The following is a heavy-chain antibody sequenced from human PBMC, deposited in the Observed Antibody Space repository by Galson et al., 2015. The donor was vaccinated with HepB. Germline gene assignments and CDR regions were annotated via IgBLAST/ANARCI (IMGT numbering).Heavy chain of an antibody. J-gene: IGHJ4*02. Sequence: PALVKPTQTLTLTCTFSGFSLSTSGMCVSWIRQPPGKALEWLARIDWDDDKYYSTSLKTRLTISKDTSKNQVVLTMTNMDPVDTATYYCARLVPAAIEGDPMFDYWGQGTLVTVSS. CDR2: IDWDDDK. V-gene: IGHV2-70*11. CDR3: ARLVPAAIEGDPMFDY. CDR1: GFSLSTSGMC. D-gene: IGHD2-2*02.